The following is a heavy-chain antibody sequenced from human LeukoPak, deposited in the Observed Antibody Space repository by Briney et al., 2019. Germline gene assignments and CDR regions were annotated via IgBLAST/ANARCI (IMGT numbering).Heavy chain of an antibody. D-gene: IGHD2/OR15-2a*01. CDR1: GLVFSTYA. CDR3: AKGIGPIDI. V-gene: IGHV3-23*01. Sequence: PGGSLRLSCVASGLVFSTYAINWVRRAPGKGLEWVSAISGSGGSTYYADSVKGRFTISRDNSKNTLYLQMNSLRAEDTAVYYCAKGIGPIDIWGQGTMVTVSS. J-gene: IGHJ3*02. CDR2: ISGSGGST.